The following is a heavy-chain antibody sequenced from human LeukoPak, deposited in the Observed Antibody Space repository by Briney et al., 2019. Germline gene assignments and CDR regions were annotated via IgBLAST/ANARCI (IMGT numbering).Heavy chain of an antibody. CDR2: IYSGGST. V-gene: IGHV3-53*01. J-gene: IGHJ4*02. CDR3: ARDRAPYSGSYFDY. Sequence: GGSLRLSCAPSGFTVSSNYMSWVRQAPGKGLEWVSVIYSGGSTYYADSVKGRFTISRDNTKNTLYLQMNSLRAEDTAVYYCARDRAPYSGSYFDYWGQGTLVTVSS. CDR1: GFTVSSNY. D-gene: IGHD1-26*01.